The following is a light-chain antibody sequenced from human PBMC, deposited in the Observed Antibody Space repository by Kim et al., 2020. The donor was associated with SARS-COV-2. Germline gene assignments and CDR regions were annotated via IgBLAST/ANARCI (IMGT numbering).Light chain of an antibody. V-gene: IGKV1-33*01. CDR3: QQYDYLIT. J-gene: IGKJ4*01. Sequence: DIQMTQSPSSLSASVGDRVTITCQASQDINNYLNWYQQKPGKAPKLLIYDASNLETGVPSRFSGSGSGTDFTLTISSLQPEDFATYYCQQYDYLITFGGGTKVEIK. CDR2: DAS. CDR1: QDINNY.